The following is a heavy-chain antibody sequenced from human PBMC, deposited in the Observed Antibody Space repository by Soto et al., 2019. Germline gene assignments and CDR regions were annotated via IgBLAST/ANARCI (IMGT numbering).Heavy chain of an antibody. J-gene: IGHJ4*02. CDR3: TRLPIKGPQN. CDR2: ISNDGSST. Sequence: EVHLVESGGGLVQPGGSLRLSCVASGFTFSSYWMHWVRQAPGKGLVWVSSISNDGSSTSYADPVKGRFTIPRDNAKYLLHLQMTSPRAEARGVYYSTRLPIKGPQNRGAGTL. D-gene: IGHD5-12*01. CDR1: GFTFSSYW. V-gene: IGHV3-74*01.